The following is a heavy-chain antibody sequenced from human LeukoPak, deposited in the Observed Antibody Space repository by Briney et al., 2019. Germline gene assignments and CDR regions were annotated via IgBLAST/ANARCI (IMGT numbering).Heavy chain of an antibody. J-gene: IGHJ6*02. Sequence: PGGSLRLSCAASGFTFSSYDIHWVRQAPGKGLEWVALISYDGSNKYYADSVKGRFTISRDNSKNTLYLQMNSLRTEDTAVYYCARALGYGVNYYYYGMDVWGQGTTVTVSS. CDR3: ARALGYGVNYYYYGMDV. CDR1: GFTFSSYD. D-gene: IGHD4-17*01. CDR2: ISYDGSNK. V-gene: IGHV3-30*03.